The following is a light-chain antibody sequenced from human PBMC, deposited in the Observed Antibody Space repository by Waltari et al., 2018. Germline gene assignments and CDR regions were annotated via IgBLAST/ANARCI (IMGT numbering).Light chain of an antibody. Sequence: EIVMTPSPATLSVSPGESATLSCRASESIAGNLAWYQQKPGQPPRLLIYGASTRATGFPARFSGSGSGTEFTLTISSLQSEDFAVYYCEQYSNWPGTFGQGTKLEIK. V-gene: IGKV3-15*01. CDR3: EQYSNWPGT. CDR2: GAS. CDR1: ESIAGN. J-gene: IGKJ2*02.